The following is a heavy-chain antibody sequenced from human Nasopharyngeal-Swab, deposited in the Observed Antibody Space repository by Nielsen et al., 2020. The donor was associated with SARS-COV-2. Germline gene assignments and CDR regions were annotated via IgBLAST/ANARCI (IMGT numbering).Heavy chain of an antibody. D-gene: IGHD1-26*01. CDR3: ARTYSGSYYGAFDI. Sequence: GRSLRLSCAASGFTFSSYAMHWVRQAPGKGLEWVAVISYDGSNKYYADSVKGRFTISRDNSKNTLYLQMNSLRAEDTAVYYCARTYSGSYYGAFDIWGQGTMVTVSS. CDR2: ISYDGSNK. CDR1: GFTFSSYA. J-gene: IGHJ3*02. V-gene: IGHV3-30-3*01.